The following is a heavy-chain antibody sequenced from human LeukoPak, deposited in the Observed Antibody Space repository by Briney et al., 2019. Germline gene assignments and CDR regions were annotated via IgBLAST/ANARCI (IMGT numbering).Heavy chain of an antibody. J-gene: IGHJ6*02. CDR1: GYTFTSYY. D-gene: IGHD2-2*01. CDR3: ARVRTFYGMDV. Sequence: ASVKVSCKASGYTFTSYYMHWVRQAPGQGLEWMGIINPSGGSTSYAQKFQGRVTMTRDTSTSTIYMELSSLRSEDTAVYYCARVRTFYGMDVWGQGTTVTVSS. V-gene: IGHV1-46*01. CDR2: INPSGGST.